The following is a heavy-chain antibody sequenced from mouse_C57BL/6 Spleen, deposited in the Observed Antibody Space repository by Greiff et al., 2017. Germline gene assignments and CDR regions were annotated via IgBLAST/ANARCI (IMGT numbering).Heavy chain of an antibody. CDR1: GYTFTSYW. V-gene: IGHV1-53*01. D-gene: IGHD1-1*01. CDR3: ARGYYGSSPYYYAMDD. CDR2: INPSNGGT. J-gene: IGHJ4*01. Sequence: QVQLQQPGTELVKPGASVKLSCKASGYTFTSYWMHWVKQRPGQGLEWIGNINPSNGGTNHNEKFKSKATLTVDKSSSTAYMQLSSLTSEDSAVYYCARGYYGSSPYYYAMDDWGQGTSVTVSS.